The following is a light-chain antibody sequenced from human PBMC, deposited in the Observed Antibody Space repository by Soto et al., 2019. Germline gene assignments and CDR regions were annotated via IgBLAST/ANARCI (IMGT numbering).Light chain of an antibody. J-gene: IGLJ1*01. CDR1: SSNIASNT. Sequence: QSFLTQSPSSSGTPGQRVTVSCSGSSSNIASNTVNWYQQLPGTAPKLLIYGNDQRPSGVPDRFSASKSGTSASLAISGLQSEDEADYYCASWDDSLNGHVFGTGTKVTVL. V-gene: IGLV1-44*01. CDR3: ASWDDSLNGHV. CDR2: GND.